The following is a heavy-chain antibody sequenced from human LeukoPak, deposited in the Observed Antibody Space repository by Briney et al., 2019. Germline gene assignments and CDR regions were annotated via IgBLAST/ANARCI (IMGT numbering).Heavy chain of an antibody. D-gene: IGHD2-21*02. J-gene: IGHJ6*02. Sequence: ASVKVSCKASGYTFTSYGISWVRQAPGQGLEWMGWISAYNGNTNYAQKLQGRVTMTIDTSTSTAYMELRSLRSDDTAVYYCARDQVTRSPDYYYYGMDVWGQGTTVTVSS. V-gene: IGHV1-18*01. CDR2: ISAYNGNT. CDR3: ARDQVTRSPDYYYYGMDV. CDR1: GYTFTSYG.